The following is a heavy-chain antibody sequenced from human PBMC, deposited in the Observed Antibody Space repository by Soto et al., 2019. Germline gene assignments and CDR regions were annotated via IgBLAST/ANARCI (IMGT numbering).Heavy chain of an antibody. D-gene: IGHD3-16*02. CDR2: INPNSGGT. J-gene: IGHJ4*02. CDR3: AREDYDYIWGSYRRSYYFDY. Sequence: GASVKVSCKASGYTFTGYYMHWVRQAPGQRLEWMGWINPNSGGTNYAQKFQGWVTMTRDTSISTAYMELSRLRSDDTAVYYCAREDYDYIWGSYRRSYYFDYWGQGTLVTVSS. V-gene: IGHV1-2*04. CDR1: GYTFTGYY.